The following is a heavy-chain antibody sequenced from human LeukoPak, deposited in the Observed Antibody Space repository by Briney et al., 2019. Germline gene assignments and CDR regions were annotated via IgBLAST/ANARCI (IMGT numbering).Heavy chain of an antibody. J-gene: IGHJ5*02. CDR1: GGTFSSYA. CDR2: IIPILGIA. CDR3: ARIVTMVRGVIITYNWFDP. D-gene: IGHD3-10*01. Sequence: GASVKVSCKASGGTFSSYAISWVRQAPGQGLEWMGRIIPILGIANYAQKFQGRVTITADKSTSTAYMELSSLRSEDTAVYYCARIVTMVRGVIITYNWFDPWGQGTLVTVSS. V-gene: IGHV1-69*04.